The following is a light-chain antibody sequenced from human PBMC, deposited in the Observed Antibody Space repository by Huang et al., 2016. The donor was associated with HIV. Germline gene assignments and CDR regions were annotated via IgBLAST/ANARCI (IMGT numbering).Light chain of an antibody. CDR3: QQYHAFPLT. CDR1: QNINTY. CDR2: SAS. Sequence: GDRVTINCRVRQNINTYLAWYQQKPGKAPELLIYSASVLQNGVPSRFNGSGSGTQFTLTINCLQTEDFATYYCQQYHAFPLTFGAGTKVEI. J-gene: IGKJ4*01. V-gene: IGKV1D-8*02.